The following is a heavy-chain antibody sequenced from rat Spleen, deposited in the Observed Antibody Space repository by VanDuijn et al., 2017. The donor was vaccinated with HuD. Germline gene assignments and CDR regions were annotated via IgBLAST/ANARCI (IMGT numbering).Heavy chain of an antibody. J-gene: IGHJ3*01. D-gene: IGHD1-6*01. Sequence: EVQLVESGGGLVQPGRSMKLSCAASGFIFSNYGMAWVRQAPKKGLEWVASISYDGTATYYRDSVKGRFTLSRDNAKSTLYLQMGSLRFEDTATYYCATGPRILRLDWFVYWGQGTLVTVSS. V-gene: IGHV5-29*01. CDR2: ISYDGTAT. CDR3: ATGPRILRLDWFVY. CDR1: GFIFSNYG.